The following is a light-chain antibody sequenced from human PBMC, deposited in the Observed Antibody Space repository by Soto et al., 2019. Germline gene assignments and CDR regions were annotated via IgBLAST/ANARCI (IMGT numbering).Light chain of an antibody. CDR2: DVS. J-gene: IGKJ2*01. CDR3: QHYHSYSNT. V-gene: IGKV1-5*01. CDR1: QTISTW. Sequence: DIQMTQSPSTLSASVGDRVTITCRASQTISTWLAWYQHKPGRHPKLLIFDVSTLGSGVPSRFRGSGSGTEFTLTITNVQPGDFATYYCQHYHSYSNTFGQGTKLDIK.